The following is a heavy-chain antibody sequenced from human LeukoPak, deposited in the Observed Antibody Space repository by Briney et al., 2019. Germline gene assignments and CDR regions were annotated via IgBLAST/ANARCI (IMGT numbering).Heavy chain of an antibody. J-gene: IGHJ4*02. V-gene: IGHV4-38-2*02. Sequence: SETLSLTCTVSGYSISSGYYWGWIRQPPGKGLEYIGSILHTGSADYNPSLKSRVTLSVDTSKNQFSLKLNSVTAADTAVYYCVREREKQWLFWGQGTLVPVSS. CDR2: ILHTGSA. CDR1: GYSISSGYY. D-gene: IGHD6-19*01. CDR3: VREREKQWLF.